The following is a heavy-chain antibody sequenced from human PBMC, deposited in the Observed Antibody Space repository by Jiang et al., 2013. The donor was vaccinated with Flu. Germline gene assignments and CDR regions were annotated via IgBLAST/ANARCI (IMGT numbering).Heavy chain of an antibody. Sequence: YTFTNYAMNWVRQAPGQGLEWMGWINTDTGNPTYAQDFTGRFVFSLDTSVSTAYLQISSLKAEDTAVYYCVRPTLGYCSGGSCSLDYWGQGTLVTVSS. CDR1: YTFTNYA. CDR2: INTDTGNP. V-gene: IGHV7-4-1*02. CDR3: VRPTLGYCSGGSCSLDY. J-gene: IGHJ4*02. D-gene: IGHD2-15*01.